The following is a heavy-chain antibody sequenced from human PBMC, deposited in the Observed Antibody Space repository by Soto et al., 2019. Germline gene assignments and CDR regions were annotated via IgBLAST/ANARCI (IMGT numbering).Heavy chain of an antibody. V-gene: IGHV4-30-2*01. CDR3: ARAGSSPFNYYYYYGMDV. D-gene: IGHD2-2*01. Sequence: PSETLSLTCAVPRASISSGSSSWSWSRQPPGKGLEWIGEINHSGSTNYNPSLKSRVTISVDTSKNQFSLKLSSVTAADTAVYYCARAGSSPFNYYYYYGMDVWGQGTTVT. CDR1: RASISSGSSS. J-gene: IGHJ6*02. CDR2: INHSGST.